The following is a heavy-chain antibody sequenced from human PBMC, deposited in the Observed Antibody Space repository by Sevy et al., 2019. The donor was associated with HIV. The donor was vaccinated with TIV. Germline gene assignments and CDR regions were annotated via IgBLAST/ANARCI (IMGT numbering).Heavy chain of an antibody. V-gene: IGHV1-18*04. CDR2: ISAYNGNT. J-gene: IGHJ4*02. CDR1: GYTFTSYG. CDR3: ARDPGIVVVVAGTFDY. D-gene: IGHD2-15*01. Sequence: ASVKVSCKASGYTFTSYGISWVRQAPGQGLEWMGWISAYNGNTNYAQKLQGRVTMTTDTSTSTAYMELTSLRSDDTDVYYCARDPGIVVVVAGTFDYWGQGTLVTVSS.